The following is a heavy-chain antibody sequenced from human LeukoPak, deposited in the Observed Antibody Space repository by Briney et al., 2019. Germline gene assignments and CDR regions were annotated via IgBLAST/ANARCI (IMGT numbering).Heavy chain of an antibody. Sequence: GGSLRLSCAASGFTFSSYSMNWVRQAPGKGLEWVSYISSSGSTIYYADSVKGRFTISRDNAKNSLYLQMNSLRAEDTAVYYCARDKKPNYYDSSGYYYAEYFQHWGQGTLVTVSS. CDR3: ARDKKPNYYDSSGYYYAEYFQH. CDR1: GFTFSSYS. J-gene: IGHJ1*01. CDR2: ISSSGSTI. D-gene: IGHD3-22*01. V-gene: IGHV3-48*04.